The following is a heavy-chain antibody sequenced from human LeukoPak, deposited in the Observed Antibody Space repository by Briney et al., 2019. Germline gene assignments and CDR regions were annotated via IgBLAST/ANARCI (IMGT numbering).Heavy chain of an antibody. CDR1: GYTFTGYY. Sequence: ASVKVSCKASGYTFTGYYMHWVRQAPGQGLEWMGWINPYSGDTMYAQKLQGRVTMTTDTSTSTAYMELRSLRSDDTAVYYCARGYSSGWDDAFDIWGQGTMVTVSS. D-gene: IGHD6-19*01. CDR2: INPYSGDT. V-gene: IGHV1-18*04. CDR3: ARGYSSGWDDAFDI. J-gene: IGHJ3*02.